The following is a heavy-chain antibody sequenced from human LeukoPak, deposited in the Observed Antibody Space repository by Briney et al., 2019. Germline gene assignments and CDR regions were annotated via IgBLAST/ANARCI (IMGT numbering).Heavy chain of an antibody. CDR2: IYYSGST. J-gene: IGHJ4*02. V-gene: IGHV4-59*08. CDR3: ARRRSVATDY. D-gene: IGHD6-19*01. Sequence: SETPSLTCTVSGGSISSYYWSWIRQPPGKGLKWIGYIYYSGSTNYNPSLKSRVTISVDTSKNQFSLKLSSVTAADTAVYYCARRRSVATDYWGQGTLVTVSS. CDR1: GGSISSYY.